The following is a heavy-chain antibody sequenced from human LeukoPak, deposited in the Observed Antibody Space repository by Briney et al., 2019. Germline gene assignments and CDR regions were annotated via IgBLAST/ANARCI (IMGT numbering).Heavy chain of an antibody. CDR1: GGSISSGGYY. J-gene: IGHJ6*04. Sequence: SETLSLTCTVSGGSISSGGYYWSWIRQHPGKGLEWIGYIYYSGSTYYNPSLKSRLTISVDTSKNRFSLKLSSVIAADTAVYYCARDRRGVDYYYGMDVWGRDHGHRLL. CDR3: ARDRRGVDYYYGMDV. CDR2: IYYSGST. D-gene: IGHD2-21*01. V-gene: IGHV4-31*03.